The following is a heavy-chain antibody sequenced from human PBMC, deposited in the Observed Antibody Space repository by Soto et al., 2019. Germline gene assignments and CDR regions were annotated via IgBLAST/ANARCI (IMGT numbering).Heavy chain of an antibody. D-gene: IGHD4-17*01. CDR3: EVTTGY. J-gene: IGHJ4*02. CDR2: INHSGST. Sequence: SETLSLTCAVYGGSFSGYYWTWIRQPPGTGLEWIGEINHSGSTNYNPSLKSRVTISVDTSKNQFSLKLTTLTYEDTAVYYCEVTTGYWGQGTMVTVSS. CDR1: GGSFSGYY. V-gene: IGHV4-34*01.